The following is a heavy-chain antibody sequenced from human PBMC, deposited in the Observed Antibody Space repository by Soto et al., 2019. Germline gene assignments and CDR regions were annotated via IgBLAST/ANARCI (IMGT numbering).Heavy chain of an antibody. CDR2: SFSNDEK. Sequence: QVTLKESGPVLVKPTETLTLTCTVSGFSLSNARMGVSWIRQPPGKALEWLAHSFSNDEKSYSTSLSSRLTNXKXXSKSQVVLTMTNMDPVDTATYYCARESFGEYAFDYWGQGTLVTVSS. CDR3: ARESFGEYAFDY. D-gene: IGHD3-10*01. V-gene: IGHV2-26*01. J-gene: IGHJ4*02. CDR1: GFSLSNARMG.